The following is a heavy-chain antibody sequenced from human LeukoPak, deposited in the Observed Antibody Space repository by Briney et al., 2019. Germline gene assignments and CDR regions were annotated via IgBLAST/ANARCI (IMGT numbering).Heavy chain of an antibody. J-gene: IGHJ4*02. CDR1: GFTFSSYA. CDR2: ISGSGGST. CDR3: ARCSGGSCWYFDY. Sequence: GGSLRLSCAASGFTFSSYAISWVRQAPGKGLEWISAISGSGGSTYYADSVKGRFTISRDNSNNTLYLQMNSLRAEDTAVYYCARCSGGSCWYFDYWGQGTLVTVSS. D-gene: IGHD2-15*01. V-gene: IGHV3-23*01.